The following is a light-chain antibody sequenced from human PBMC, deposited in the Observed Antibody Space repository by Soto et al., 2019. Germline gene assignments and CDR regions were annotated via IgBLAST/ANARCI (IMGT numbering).Light chain of an antibody. Sequence: EIVLTQSPGTLSLSPGERATLSCRASQSVSSSYLAWYQQKPGQAPRLLIHGASSRATGIPDRFSGSESGTDFTLTISRLEPEDFAVYYCHQYGTVPWTFGRGTKVDIK. CDR1: QSVSSSY. CDR3: HQYGTVPWT. J-gene: IGKJ1*01. V-gene: IGKV3-20*01. CDR2: GAS.